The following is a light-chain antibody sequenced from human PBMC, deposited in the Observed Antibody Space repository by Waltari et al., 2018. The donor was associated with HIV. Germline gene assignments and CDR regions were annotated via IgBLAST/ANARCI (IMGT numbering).Light chain of an antibody. CDR2: RNN. J-gene: IGLJ2*01. V-gene: IGLV1-47*01. Sequence: QSALTQPPSASGTPGQRVTISCSGSSSNIGRNYVYWYLQLPGTAPKLLIYRNNQRPSGVPDRFSGSKSGTSASLAISGLRSEDEADYYCASWGDSLSVVFGGGTKLTVL. CDR3: ASWGDSLSVV. CDR1: SSNIGRNY.